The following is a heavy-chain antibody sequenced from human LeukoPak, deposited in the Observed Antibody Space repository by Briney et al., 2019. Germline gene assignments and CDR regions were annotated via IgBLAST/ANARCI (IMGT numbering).Heavy chain of an antibody. CDR1: GDTVSSNY. Sequence: GGSLRLSCAASGDTVSSNYMSWVRQAPGKGLEWVSVIYSGCSTYYDDYVKGRFTISRDNSKNTLYLQMNSLRTEDTAVYYCARKRRDGYYFDYWGQGTLVTVSS. J-gene: IGHJ4*02. CDR3: ARKRRDGYYFDY. CDR2: IYSGCST. D-gene: IGHD5-24*01. V-gene: IGHV3-53*01.